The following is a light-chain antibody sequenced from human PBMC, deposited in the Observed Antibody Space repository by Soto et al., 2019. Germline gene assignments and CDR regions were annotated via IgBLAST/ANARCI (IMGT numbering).Light chain of an antibody. J-gene: IGLJ1*01. CDR3: TSYASSRPYV. CDR1: SSDIGGYDY. Sequence: QSALTQPASVSGSPGQSITISCTGTSSDIGGYDYVSWYQHHPGKAPKLMIFEVSNRPSEDSNRFSGSKSGNTASLTISGLQVEDEADYYCTSYASSRPYVFGSEAKVTVL. CDR2: EVS. V-gene: IGLV2-14*01.